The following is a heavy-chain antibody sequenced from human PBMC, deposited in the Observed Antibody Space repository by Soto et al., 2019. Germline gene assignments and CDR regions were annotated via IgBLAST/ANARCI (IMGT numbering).Heavy chain of an antibody. V-gene: IGHV3-11*01. CDR1: GFTFSGYY. CDR2: IGHSGTTI. J-gene: IGHJ4*03. D-gene: IGHD1-1*01. CDR3: ARDDRTGTAVLHY. Sequence: QVQLVESGGGLVKPGGSLRLSCAASGFTFSGYYMSWIRQAPGKGLEWVSYIGHSGTTIYYADSVKGRFTISRDNAKNSRYLQMNSLRAEDTAVYYCARDDRTGTAVLHYWGQGTLVTVSS.